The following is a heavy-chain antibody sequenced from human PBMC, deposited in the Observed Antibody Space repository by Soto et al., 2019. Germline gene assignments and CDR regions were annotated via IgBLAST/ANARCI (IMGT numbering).Heavy chain of an antibody. CDR1: VGSISSYA. D-gene: IGHD1-26*01. J-gene: IGHJ4*02. CDR2: IIPIFGTA. Sequence: SVKVSCNASVGSISSYAISWVRQAPGQGLEWMGGIIPIFGTANYAQKFQGRVTITADESTSTAYMELSSLRSEDTAVYYCASGSSRGCYGYFDYWGQGTLVTVSS. CDR3: ASGSSRGCYGYFDY. V-gene: IGHV1-69*13.